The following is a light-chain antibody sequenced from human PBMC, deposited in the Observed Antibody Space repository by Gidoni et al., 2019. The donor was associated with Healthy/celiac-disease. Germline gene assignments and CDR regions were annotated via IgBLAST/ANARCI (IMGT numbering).Light chain of an antibody. J-gene: IGKJ5*01. CDR2: DAS. CDR1: QDISNY. CDR3: QQYDNLIT. Sequence: DIQMTQSPSSLSASVGDRVTITCQASQDISNYLNWYQQKPGKAPQLLIYDASNLETGVPSRCSGSGSGTDFTFTISSLQPEDIATYYCQQYDNLITFGQGTRLEIK. V-gene: IGKV1-33*01.